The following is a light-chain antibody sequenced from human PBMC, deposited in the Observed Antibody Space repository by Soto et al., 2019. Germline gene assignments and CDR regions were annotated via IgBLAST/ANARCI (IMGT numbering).Light chain of an antibody. V-gene: IGKV1-12*01. CDR1: QGISNW. Sequence: DIQMTQSPSSVSASIGDRVTITCRASQGISNWLAWYQQKPGQAPKLLIYAASNLQSGVPSRFSGSGSGTDFTLTINSLQPEDFAAYYCQQDSSFPFTFGPGTKVHV. J-gene: IGKJ3*01. CDR3: QQDSSFPFT. CDR2: AAS.